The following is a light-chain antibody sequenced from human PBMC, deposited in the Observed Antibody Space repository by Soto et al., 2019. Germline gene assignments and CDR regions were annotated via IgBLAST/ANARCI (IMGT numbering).Light chain of an antibody. CDR2: NAS. V-gene: IGKV1-5*03. CDR3: QQDNSYSEA. CDR1: QSISSW. Sequence: DIQSTHCPSTLLAPVYNRVTITCRASQSISSWLAWYQQKPGKAPKLLIYNASTLKSGVPSRFSGSGSGTEFTLTISSLQPDDFATYYCQQDNSYSEALGQGTKVDIK. J-gene: IGKJ1*01.